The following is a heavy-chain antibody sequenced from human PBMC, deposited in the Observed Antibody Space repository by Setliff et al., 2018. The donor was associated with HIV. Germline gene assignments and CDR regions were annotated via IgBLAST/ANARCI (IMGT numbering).Heavy chain of an antibody. CDR3: ARDHYDILTGYYRDYYYMDV. CDR1: GNTFSSHY. Sequence: ASVKVSCKASGNTFSSHYMHWVRLAPGKGLEWMGLINPSGDITSYAEKFQGRVTMTRDTSTSTVYMELRSLRSDDTAVYYCARDHYDILTGYYRDYYYMDVWGKGTTVTVSS. J-gene: IGHJ6*03. V-gene: IGHV1-46*01. CDR2: INPSGDIT. D-gene: IGHD3-9*01.